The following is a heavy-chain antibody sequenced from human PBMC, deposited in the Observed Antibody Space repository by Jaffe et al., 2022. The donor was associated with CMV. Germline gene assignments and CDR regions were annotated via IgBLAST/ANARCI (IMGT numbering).Heavy chain of an antibody. CDR2: ISWNSGSI. CDR3: AKGIRFLEWLSHYYYGMDV. CDR1: GFTFDDYA. V-gene: IGHV3-9*01. Sequence: EVQLVESGGGLVQPGRSLRLSCAASGFTFDDYAMHWVRQAPGKGLEWVSGISWNSGSIGYADSVKGRFTISRDNAKNSLYLQMNSLRAEDTALYYCAKGIRFLEWLSHYYYGMDVWGQGTTVTVSS. D-gene: IGHD3-3*01. J-gene: IGHJ6*02.